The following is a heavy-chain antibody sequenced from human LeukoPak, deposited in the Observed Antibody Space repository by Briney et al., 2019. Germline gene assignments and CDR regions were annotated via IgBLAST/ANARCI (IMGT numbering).Heavy chain of an antibody. CDR2: INPSGGST. D-gene: IGHD3-3*01. CDR1: GYPFTSYY. V-gene: IGHV1-46*03. Sequence: ASVKVSCKASGYPFTSYYMHWVRQAPGQGLEWMGIINPSGGSTSYAQKFQGRVTMTRDTSTSTVYMELSILRSEDTAVYYCARDHDYDFWSGYYIHWGQGTLVTVSS. J-gene: IGHJ4*02. CDR3: ARDHDYDFWSGYYIH.